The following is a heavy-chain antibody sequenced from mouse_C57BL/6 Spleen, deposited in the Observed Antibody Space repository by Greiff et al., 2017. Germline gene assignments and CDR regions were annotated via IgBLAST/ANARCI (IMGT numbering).Heavy chain of an antibody. V-gene: IGHV5-17*01. CDR3: ARRRYGSSYYAMDY. CDR1: GFTFSDYG. Sequence: EVQLVESGGGLVKPGGSLKLSCAASGFTFSDYGMHWVRQAPEKGLEWVAYISSGSSTIYYADTVKGRFTISRDNAKNTLFLQMTSLRSEDTAMNYCARRRYGSSYYAMDYWGQGTSVTVSS. J-gene: IGHJ4*01. CDR2: ISSGSSTI. D-gene: IGHD1-1*01.